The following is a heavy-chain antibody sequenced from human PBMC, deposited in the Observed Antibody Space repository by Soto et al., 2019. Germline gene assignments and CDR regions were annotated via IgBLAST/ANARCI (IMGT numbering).Heavy chain of an antibody. V-gene: IGHV4-61*01. CDR2: IYYSGST. Sequence: PSETLSLTCTVSGGSVSSGSYYWSWIRQPPGKGLEWIGYIYYSGSTNYNPSLKSRVTISVDTSKNQFSLKLSSVTAADTAVYYCARFWTRPQWEAKPPNWFDPWGQGTLVTVSS. CDR3: ARFWTRPQWEAKPPNWFDP. D-gene: IGHD1-26*01. CDR1: GGSVSSGSYY. J-gene: IGHJ5*02.